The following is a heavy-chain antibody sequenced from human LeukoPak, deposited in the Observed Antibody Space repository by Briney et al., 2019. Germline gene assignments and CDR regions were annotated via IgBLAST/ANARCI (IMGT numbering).Heavy chain of an antibody. CDR1: GFTFSSYS. V-gene: IGHV3-48*04. CDR3: AKGLWFGARDGMDV. Sequence: GGSLRLSCAASGFTFSSYSMNWVRQAPGKGLEWVSYISSSSSTIYYADSVKGRFTISRDNAKNSLYLQMNSLRAEDTAVYYCAKGLWFGARDGMDVWGQGTTVAVSS. D-gene: IGHD3-10*01. J-gene: IGHJ6*02. CDR2: ISSSSSTI.